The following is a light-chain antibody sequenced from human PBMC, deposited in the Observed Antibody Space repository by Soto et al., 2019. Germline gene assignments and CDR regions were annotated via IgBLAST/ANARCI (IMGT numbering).Light chain of an antibody. Sequence: DIQMTQSPSTLSASVGDRVTITCRASQSISSWLAWYQQKPGKAPKLLIYKASSLESGAPSRFSGSGSGTEFTLTISSLQPDDFATYYCQQYSSYKTFGQGTKVDIK. CDR2: KAS. V-gene: IGKV1-5*03. CDR3: QQYSSYKT. CDR1: QSISSW. J-gene: IGKJ2*01.